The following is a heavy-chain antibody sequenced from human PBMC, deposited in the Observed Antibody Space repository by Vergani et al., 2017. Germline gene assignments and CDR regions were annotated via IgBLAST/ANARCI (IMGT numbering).Heavy chain of an antibody. V-gene: IGHV1-69*13. D-gene: IGHD3-22*01. CDR2: IIPIFGTA. Sequence: QVQLVQSGAEVKKPGSSVKVSFKASGGTFSSYAISWVRQAPGQGLEWMGRIIPIFGTANYAQKFQGRVTITADESTSTAYMELSSLRSEDTAVYYCARDDGFYYYDSSGRTFDPWGQGTLVTVSS. CDR1: GGTFSSYA. CDR3: ARDDGFYYYDSSGRTFDP. J-gene: IGHJ5*02.